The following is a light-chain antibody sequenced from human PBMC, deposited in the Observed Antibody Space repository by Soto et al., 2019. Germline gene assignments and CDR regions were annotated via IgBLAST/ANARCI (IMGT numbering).Light chain of an antibody. CDR2: KVS. V-gene: IGKV2-24*01. CDR1: QSLQHSDGNTY. CDR3: MQATHYRPYT. Sequence: DIVLTQKPLSSPVTLGQPASNSCRSSQSLQHSDGNTYLNWLQQRPGQPPRLLIYKVSNRFSGVQDRFSRRGAGTDFTMNIISVEAKEVRVYYCMQATHYRPYTFGPGTKLQIK. J-gene: IGKJ2*01.